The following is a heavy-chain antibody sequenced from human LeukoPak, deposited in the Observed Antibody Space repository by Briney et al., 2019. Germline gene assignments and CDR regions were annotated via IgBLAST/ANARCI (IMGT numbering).Heavy chain of an antibody. CDR1: GYTFSDYY. CDR2: ITPNSGNT. D-gene: IGHD6-25*01. V-gene: IGHV1-2*02. J-gene: IGHJ4*02. CDR3: LSDFDY. Sequence: GASVKVSCKASGYTFSDYYIHWVRQAPGQGLEWMGWITPNSGNTNYAQKFQGRVSMTRDTSISTAYMDLSRLRSDDTAVYYCLSDFDYWGQGTLVIVSS.